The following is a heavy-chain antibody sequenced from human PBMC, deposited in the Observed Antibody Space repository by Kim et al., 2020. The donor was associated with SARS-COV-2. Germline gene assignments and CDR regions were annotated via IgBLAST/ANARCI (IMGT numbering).Heavy chain of an antibody. CDR2: ISPNSGGS. D-gene: IGHD3-10*01. J-gene: IGHJ4*02. V-gene: IGHV1-2*06. CDR1: GYTFSGYY. Sequence: ASVKVSCKASGYTFSGYYIHWVRQAPGQGLEWMGRISPNSGGSDYAQRFHGRVTMTRDTSITSAYMELSSLTSDDTAIYYCARGRLSVSDGGDFWGQGTQVTVSS. CDR3: ARGRLSVSDGGDF.